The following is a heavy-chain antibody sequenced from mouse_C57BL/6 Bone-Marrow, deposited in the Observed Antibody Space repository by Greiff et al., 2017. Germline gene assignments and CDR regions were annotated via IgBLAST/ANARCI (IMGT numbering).Heavy chain of an antibody. V-gene: IGHV1-69*01. CDR2: IDPSDSYT. Sequence: QVQLQQPGAELVMPGASVKLSCKASGYTFTSYWMPWVKQRPGQGLEWIGEIDPSDSYTNYNQKFKGKSTLTVDQSSSTAYMQLSSLTSEDSAVYYCARCDCYYERDAIDYWGQGTSVTVSS. CDR3: ARCDCYYERDAIDY. D-gene: IGHD2-3*01. J-gene: IGHJ4*01. CDR1: GYTFTSYW.